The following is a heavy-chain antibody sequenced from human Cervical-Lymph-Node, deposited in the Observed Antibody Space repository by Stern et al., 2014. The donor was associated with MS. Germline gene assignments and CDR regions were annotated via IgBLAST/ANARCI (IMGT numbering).Heavy chain of an antibody. Sequence: VQLVESGAEVKKPGSSVKVSCKASGVTFSSYAISWVRQAPGQGLEWVGGIIPIFGTASYAQKFQGRVTITADESTSTAYMELSSLRSEDTAVYYCARDRTIFGVVTSYGMDVWGQGTTVTVSS. CDR3: ARDRTIFGVVTSYGMDV. D-gene: IGHD3-3*01. CDR2: IIPIFGTA. CDR1: GVTFSSYA. J-gene: IGHJ6*02. V-gene: IGHV1-69*01.